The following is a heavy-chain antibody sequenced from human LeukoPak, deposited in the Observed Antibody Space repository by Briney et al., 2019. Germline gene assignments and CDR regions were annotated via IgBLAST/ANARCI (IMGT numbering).Heavy chain of an antibody. D-gene: IGHD1-26*01. Sequence: GASVKVSCKASGYTFTRSVINWVRQATGQGLEWMGWMNPNSGNTGYAQKFQGRVTMTRNASISTAYMELSSLRSEDTAVYYCARGDRQAGGSYGNWGQGTLVTVSS. J-gene: IGHJ4*02. CDR2: MNPNSGNT. CDR1: GYTFTRSV. V-gene: IGHV1-8*01. CDR3: ARGDRQAGGSYGN.